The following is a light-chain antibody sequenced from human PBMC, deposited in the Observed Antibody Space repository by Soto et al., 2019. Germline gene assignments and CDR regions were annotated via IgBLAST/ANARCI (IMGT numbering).Light chain of an antibody. CDR1: SSDVGGYNY. CDR3: SSYTSRSSVV. Sequence: QSALTQPASVSGSPGQSITISCTGTSSDVGGYNYVSWYQQHPGKAPKLMIYDVSNRPSGVSNRFSGSKSGNTASLTISGLQAEDEADYYCSSYTSRSSVVFGGATKLTVL. CDR2: DVS. V-gene: IGLV2-14*01. J-gene: IGLJ2*01.